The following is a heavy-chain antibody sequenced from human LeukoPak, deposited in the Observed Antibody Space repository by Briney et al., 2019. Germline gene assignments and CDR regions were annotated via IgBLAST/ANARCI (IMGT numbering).Heavy chain of an antibody. CDR2: IRYDGSNK. CDR3: AKGWTGYYYMDV. V-gene: IGHV3-30*02. Sequence: GGSLILSCAASGFTFSSYGMHWVRQAPGKGLEWVAFIRYDGSNKYYADSVKGRFTISRDNSKNTLYLQMNSLRAEDTAVYYCAKGWTGYYYMDVWGKGTTVTVSS. J-gene: IGHJ6*03. CDR1: GFTFSSYG. D-gene: IGHD2-15*01.